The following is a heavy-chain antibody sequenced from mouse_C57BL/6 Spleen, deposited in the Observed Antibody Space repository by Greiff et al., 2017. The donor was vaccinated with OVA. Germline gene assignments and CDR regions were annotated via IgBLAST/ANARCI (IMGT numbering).Heavy chain of an antibody. J-gene: IGHJ2*01. Sequence: EVMLVESEGGLVQPGSSMKLSCTASGFTFSDYYMAWVRQVPEKGLEWVANINYDGSSTYYLDSLKSRFIISRDNAKNILYLQMSSPKSEDTATYYCARDRRDGGFFDYWGQGTTLTVSS. D-gene: IGHD3-2*02. V-gene: IGHV5-16*01. CDR3: ARDRRDGGFFDY. CDR1: GFTFSDYY. CDR2: INYDGSST.